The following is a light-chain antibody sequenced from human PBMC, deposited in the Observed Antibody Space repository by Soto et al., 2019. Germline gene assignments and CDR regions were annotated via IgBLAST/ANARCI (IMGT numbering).Light chain of an antibody. Sequence: QSALTQPASVSGSPGQSITISCTGTSSDVGGYNFVSWYRQHPDKAPKLILYDVANRPSGVSNRFSGSKSGNTASLTISGRQAEDEADYYCSSYTSSSTLYVFGTGTKLTVL. CDR2: DVA. V-gene: IGLV2-14*03. CDR3: SSYTSSSTLYV. CDR1: SSDVGGYNF. J-gene: IGLJ1*01.